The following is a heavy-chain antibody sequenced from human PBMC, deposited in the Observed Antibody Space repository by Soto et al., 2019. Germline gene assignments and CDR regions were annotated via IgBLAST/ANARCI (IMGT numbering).Heavy chain of an antibody. D-gene: IGHD3-22*01. V-gene: IGHV5-51*01. CDR3: ARNSNYYDTYLAFNI. CDR1: GYSFTAYW. J-gene: IGHJ3*02. CDR2: IHPRDSGT. Sequence: GEDLKISCQGFGYSFTAYWIAGERQTPGEELESMGIIHPRDSGTSSGPSFEGQVTISPDKTISTAHLQRTSLKAWDTAMYYCARNSNYYDTYLAFNIWGQGTMVTVSS.